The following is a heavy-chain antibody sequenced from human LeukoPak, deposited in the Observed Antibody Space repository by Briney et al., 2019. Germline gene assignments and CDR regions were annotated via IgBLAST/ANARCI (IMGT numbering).Heavy chain of an antibody. V-gene: IGHV1-2*02. CDR1: GYTFTGYY. CDR3: ARDQSSSWYRVWFDP. D-gene: IGHD6-13*01. J-gene: IGHJ5*02. Sequence: ASVKVSRKASGYTFTGYYMHWVRQAPGQGLEWMGWINPNSGGTNYAQKFQGRVTMTRDTSISTAYMELSRLRSDDTAVYYCARDQSSSWYRVWFDPWGQGTLVTDCS. CDR2: INPNSGGT.